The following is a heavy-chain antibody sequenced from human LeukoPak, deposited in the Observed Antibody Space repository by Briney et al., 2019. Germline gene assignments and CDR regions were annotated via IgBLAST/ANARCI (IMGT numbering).Heavy chain of an antibody. Sequence: GASVKVSCKASGYTFTSYDINWVRQATGQGLEWMGWMNPNSGNTGYAQKFQGRVTITRNNSISTAYMELSSLRSEDTAVYYCARATVVTTYYYYYMDVWGKGTTVTVSS. J-gene: IGHJ6*03. CDR3: ARATVVTTYYYYYMDV. D-gene: IGHD4-23*01. CDR2: MNPNSGNT. V-gene: IGHV1-8*03. CDR1: GYTFTSYD.